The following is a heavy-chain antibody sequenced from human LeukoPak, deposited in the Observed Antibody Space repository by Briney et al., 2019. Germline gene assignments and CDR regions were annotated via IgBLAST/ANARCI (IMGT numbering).Heavy chain of an antibody. V-gene: IGHV4-59*01. D-gene: IGHD2-2*01. J-gene: IGHJ4*02. Sequence: SETLSLTCTVSGGSISSYYWSWIRQPPGKGLEWIGYIYYSGSTNYNPSLKSRVTISVDTSKNQFSLKLSSVTAADTAVYYCARCRKLYHFDCWGQGTLVTVSS. CDR2: IYYSGST. CDR3: ARCRKLYHFDC. CDR1: GGSISSYY.